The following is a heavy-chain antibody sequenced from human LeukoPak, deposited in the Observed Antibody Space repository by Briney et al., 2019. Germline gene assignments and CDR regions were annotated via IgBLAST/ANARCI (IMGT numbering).Heavy chain of an antibody. D-gene: IGHD3-10*01. CDR3: ARHGSMVRGVYDY. J-gene: IGHJ4*02. CDR1: GGSFSGYY. CDR2: INHSGST. V-gene: IGHV4-34*01. Sequence: SETLSLTCVVYGGSFSGYYWSWLRQPPGKGLEWIGEINHSGSTNYNPSLKSRVTISVDTSKNQFSLKLSSVTAADTAVYYCARHGSMVRGVYDYWGQGTLVTVSS.